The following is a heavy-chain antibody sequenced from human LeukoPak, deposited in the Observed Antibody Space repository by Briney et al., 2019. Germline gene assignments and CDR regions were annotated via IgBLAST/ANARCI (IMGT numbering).Heavy chain of an antibody. J-gene: IGHJ4*02. CDR2: INHSGDAR. D-gene: IGHD6-6*01. CDR1: GFTFSSYA. CDR3: AKAPAPGYSSSNYFDY. V-gene: IGHV3-23*01. Sequence: PGGSLRLSCAASGFTFSSYAMTWVRQAPGKGLECVSGINHSGDARYHADSVKGRFTISRDNSKNTLYLQMNSLRAEDTAVYYCAKAPAPGYSSSNYFDYWGQGALVTVSS.